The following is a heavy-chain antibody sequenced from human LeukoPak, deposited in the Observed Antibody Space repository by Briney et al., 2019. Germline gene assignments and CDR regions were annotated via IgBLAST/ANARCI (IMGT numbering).Heavy chain of an antibody. Sequence: ASVKVSCKASGYTFTSYGISWVRQAPGQGLEWMGWISAYNGNTNYAQKLQGRVTMTTDTSTSTAYMELRSLRSDDTAVYYCARGPVEMATITGLSYYYYMDVWGKGTTVTISS. CDR2: ISAYNGNT. CDR3: ARGPVEMATITGLSYYYYMDV. V-gene: IGHV1-18*01. CDR1: GYTFTSYG. D-gene: IGHD5-24*01. J-gene: IGHJ6*03.